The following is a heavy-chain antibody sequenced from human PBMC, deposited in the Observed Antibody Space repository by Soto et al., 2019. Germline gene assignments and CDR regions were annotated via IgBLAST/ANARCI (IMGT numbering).Heavy chain of an antibody. D-gene: IGHD1-26*01. CDR2: IYYSGST. J-gene: IGHJ5*02. CDR1: GGSISSYY. CDR3: ARVVGSSWYSVVLVGATREGSWFDP. Sequence: PSETLSLTCTVSGGSISSYYWSWMRQPPGRGLEGIGYIYYSGSTNYNPSLKSRVTISVDTSKNQFSLKLSSVTAADTAVYYCARVVGSSWYSVVLVGATREGSWFDPWGQGTLVTVSS. V-gene: IGHV4-59*01.